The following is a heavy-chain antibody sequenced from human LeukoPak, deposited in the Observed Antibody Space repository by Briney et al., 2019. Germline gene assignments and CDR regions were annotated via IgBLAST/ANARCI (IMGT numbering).Heavy chain of an antibody. V-gene: IGHV3-30*04. CDR1: GFTFSTYA. CDR2: ISYNGNHK. J-gene: IGHJ4*02. D-gene: IGHD1-26*01. Sequence: GGPLRLSCAASGFTFSTYAMHWVRQAPGKGLEWVADISYNGNHKYYADSVRGRFTISRDNSKNTLSLQVNSLRVEDTAVYYCGRDYFGSIDYWGQGILVTVSS. CDR3: GRDYFGSIDY.